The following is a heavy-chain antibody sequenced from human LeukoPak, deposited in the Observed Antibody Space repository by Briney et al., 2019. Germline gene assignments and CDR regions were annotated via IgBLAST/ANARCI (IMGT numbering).Heavy chain of an antibody. CDR1: GFTFSSYS. D-gene: IGHD2-21*02. Sequence: GGSLRLSCAASGFTFSSYSMNWVRQAPGKGLEWVSYIRSSGSNIYYTDSVEGRFTISRDNAKNSLYLQMNSLRAEDTAVYCCARQAVCSGDCYYRHFDLWGQGTLVTVSS. CDR3: ARQAVCSGDCYYRHFDL. V-gene: IGHV3-48*01. CDR2: IRSSGSNI. J-gene: IGHJ4*02.